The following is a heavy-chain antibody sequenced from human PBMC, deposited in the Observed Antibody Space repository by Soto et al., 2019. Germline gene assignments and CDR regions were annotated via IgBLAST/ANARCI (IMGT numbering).Heavy chain of an antibody. D-gene: IGHD6-13*01. CDR1: GYTFTGYY. V-gene: IGHV1-2*04. CDR2: INPNSGGT. Sequence: ASVKVSCKASGYTFTGYYMHWVRQAPGQGLEWMGWINPNSGGTNYAQKFQGWVTMTRDTSISTAYMELSRLRSDDTAVYYCARGNYSSSLYYYYGMDVWGQGTTVTVSS. J-gene: IGHJ6*02. CDR3: ARGNYSSSLYYYYGMDV.